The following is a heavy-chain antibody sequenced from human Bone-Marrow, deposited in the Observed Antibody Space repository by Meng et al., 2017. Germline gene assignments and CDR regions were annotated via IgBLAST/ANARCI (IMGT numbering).Heavy chain of an antibody. Sequence: QWPLQTRGHGLLNPSAHTSLPCAVFGWSFRGYYWSWIRQPPGKGLEWIGEINHSGSTNYNPSLKSRVTISVDTSKNQFSLKLSAVTAADTAVYYCARGSWLQLWLQDYWGQGTLVTVSS. CDR3: ARGSWLQLWLQDY. V-gene: IGHV4-34*01. CDR1: GWSFRGYY. D-gene: IGHD5-18*01. J-gene: IGHJ4*02. CDR2: INHSGST.